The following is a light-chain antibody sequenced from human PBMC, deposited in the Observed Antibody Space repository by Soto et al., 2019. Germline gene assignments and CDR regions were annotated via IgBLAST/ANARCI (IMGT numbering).Light chain of an antibody. CDR3: QQSYSTSWT. Sequence: DIQMTQSPSSLSASLGDRVTITCRASQNINAFLHWYQQKPGQAPKLLIYAASRLQTGVSSRFTGSGSGTDFTLTISSLRPQDSATYFCQQSYSTSWTFGQGTKVVIK. CDR2: AAS. CDR1: QNINAF. J-gene: IGKJ1*01. V-gene: IGKV1-39*01.